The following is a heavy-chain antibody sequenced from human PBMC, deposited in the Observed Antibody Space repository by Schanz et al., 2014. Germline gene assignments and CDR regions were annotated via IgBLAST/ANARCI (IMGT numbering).Heavy chain of an antibody. J-gene: IGHJ4*02. D-gene: IGHD3-10*01. V-gene: IGHV3-11*01. CDR3: ARVGGSVFDY. Sequence: QMQLVESGGGLVKPGGSLRLSCTASGFPFSDYFMAWIRQPPGRGLEWVSYIGNGGVTIYYADSVKGRFTISRDNSKNSLYLRMNSRRAEVSAVYYCARVGGSVFDYWAQGTLVTVSS. CDR1: GFPFSDYF. CDR2: IGNGGVTI.